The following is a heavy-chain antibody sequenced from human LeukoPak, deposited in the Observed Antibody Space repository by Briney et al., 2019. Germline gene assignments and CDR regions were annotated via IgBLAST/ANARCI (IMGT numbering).Heavy chain of an antibody. Sequence: SETLSLTCAVYGGSFSGYYWSWIRQPPGKGLEWIGEINHSGSTNYNPSLKSRVTISVDTSKNQFSLKLSSVTAADTAVYYCARVYSGYDWKDAFDIWGQGTMVTVPS. J-gene: IGHJ3*02. D-gene: IGHD5-12*01. CDR1: GGSFSGYY. CDR2: INHSGST. CDR3: ARVYSGYDWKDAFDI. V-gene: IGHV4-34*01.